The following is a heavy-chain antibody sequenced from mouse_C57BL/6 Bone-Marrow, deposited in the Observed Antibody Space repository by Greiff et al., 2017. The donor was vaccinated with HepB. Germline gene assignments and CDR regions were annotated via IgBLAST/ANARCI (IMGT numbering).Heavy chain of an antibody. CDR1: GFTFSDYY. Sequence: EVKLVESGGGLVQPGGSLKLSCAASGFTFSDYYMYWVRQTPEKRLEWVAYISNGGGSTYYPDPVKGRFTISRDNAKNTLYLQMSRLKSEDTAMYYCARLATVVRYFDVWGTGTTVTVSS. V-gene: IGHV5-12*01. D-gene: IGHD1-1*01. CDR3: ARLATVVRYFDV. J-gene: IGHJ1*03. CDR2: ISNGGGST.